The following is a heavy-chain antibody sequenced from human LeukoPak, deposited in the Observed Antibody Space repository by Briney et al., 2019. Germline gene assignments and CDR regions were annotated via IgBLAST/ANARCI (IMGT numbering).Heavy chain of an antibody. D-gene: IGHD6-19*01. CDR3: ARARTVAGTNFDY. J-gene: IGHJ4*02. Sequence: ASVKVSCKPSGDTFTSYGFSWGRQAPGQGLEWMAWITAYNGNTYYAQKFQGRVTTTTDTSTRTVYMELRSLRSDDTAIYYCARARTVAGTNFDYWGQGTLVTVSA. CDR2: ITAYNGNT. V-gene: IGHV1-18*01. CDR1: GDTFTSYG.